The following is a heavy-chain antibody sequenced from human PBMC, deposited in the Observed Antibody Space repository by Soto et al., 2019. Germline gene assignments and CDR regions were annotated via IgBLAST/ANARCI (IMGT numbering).Heavy chain of an antibody. J-gene: IGHJ4*02. D-gene: IGHD2-21*02. CDR1: GGSISSYY. V-gene: IGHV4-59*01. Sequence: SETRSLTCTVSGGSISSYYWSWIRQHPGKGLGWIGYIYYSGSTNYNPSLKSRVTISVETSKNQFSLKLSSVTAAETAVYYCARRAGDSYSPYFDYWGKGNMVTVSS. CDR3: ARRAGDSYSPYFDY. CDR2: IYYSGST.